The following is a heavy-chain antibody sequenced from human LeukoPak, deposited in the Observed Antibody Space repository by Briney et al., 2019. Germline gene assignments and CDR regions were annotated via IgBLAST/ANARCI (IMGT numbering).Heavy chain of an antibody. CDR3: AMPYGGNGINFDY. Sequence: PSETLSLTCAVYGGSFSGYYWSWIRQPPGKGLEWIGEINHSGSTNYNPSLKSRVTISVDTSKNQFSLKLSSVTAADTAVYYCAMPYGGNGINFDYWGQGTLVTVSS. V-gene: IGHV4-34*01. CDR1: GGSFSGYY. J-gene: IGHJ4*02. CDR2: INHSGST. D-gene: IGHD4-23*01.